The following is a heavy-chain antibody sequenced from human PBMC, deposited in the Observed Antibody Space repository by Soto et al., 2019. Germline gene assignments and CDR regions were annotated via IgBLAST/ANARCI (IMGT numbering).Heavy chain of an antibody. J-gene: IGHJ4*02. Sequence: QVQLVQSGAEVRKPGSSVKVSCQASGGTFSNSTVTWVRQAPGQGLEWMGRLIPILGLANYAQKFRGRLTITADKSTTTAYMELRSLRSEDTAIYYCARFNLGDDYWGQGTLVTVSS. CDR1: GGTFSNST. D-gene: IGHD5-12*01. V-gene: IGHV1-69*02. CDR3: ARFNLGDDY. CDR2: LIPILGLA.